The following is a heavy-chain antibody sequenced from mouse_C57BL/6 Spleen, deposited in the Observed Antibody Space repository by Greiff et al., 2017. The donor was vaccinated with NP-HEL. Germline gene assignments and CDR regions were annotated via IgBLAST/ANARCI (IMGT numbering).Heavy chain of an antibody. CDR2: IYPGSGST. CDR1: GYTFTSYW. V-gene: IGHV1-55*01. D-gene: IGHD1-1*01. J-gene: IGHJ1*03. Sequence: QVQLQQPGAELVKPGASVKMSCKASGYTFTSYWITWVKQRPGQGLEWIGGIYPGSGSTNYNEKFKSKATLTVDKASSTAYMQLSSLTSEDSAVYYRARVCGSSYRYFDVWGTGTPVTVSS. CDR3: ARVCGSSYRYFDV.